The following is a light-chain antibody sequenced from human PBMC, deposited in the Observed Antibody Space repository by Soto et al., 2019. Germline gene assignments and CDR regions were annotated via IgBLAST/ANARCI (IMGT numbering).Light chain of an antibody. V-gene: IGKV3-20*01. CDR2: GAS. J-gene: IGKJ2*01. CDR1: QSVSSSY. CDR3: QQYGRSPPYT. Sequence: EIVLTQSPGTLSLSPGESATLSCRASQSVSSSYVAWYQQKTGQAPGLLIYGASSRATGIPDRFSGSGSGTGFTLTMSRLEPEYFTVYYCQQYGRSPPYTFGQGTKLEIK.